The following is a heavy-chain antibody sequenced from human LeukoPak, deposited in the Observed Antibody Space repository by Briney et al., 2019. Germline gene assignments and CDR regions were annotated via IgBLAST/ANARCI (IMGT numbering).Heavy chain of an antibody. CDR3: ARGGYCYDSSGYSPTIFDY. CDR2: IYHSGST. Sequence: PSETLSLTCAVSGGSISSGGYSWSWIRQPPGKGLEWIGYIYHSGSTYYNPSLKSRVTISVDRSKNQFSLKLSSVTAADTAVYYCARGGYCYDSSGYSPTIFDYWGLGTLVTVSS. J-gene: IGHJ4*02. CDR1: GGSISSGGYS. D-gene: IGHD3-22*01. V-gene: IGHV4-30-2*01.